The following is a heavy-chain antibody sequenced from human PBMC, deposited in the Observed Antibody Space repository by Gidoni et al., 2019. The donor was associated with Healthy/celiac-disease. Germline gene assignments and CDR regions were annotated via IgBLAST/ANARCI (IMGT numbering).Heavy chain of an antibody. J-gene: IGHJ5*02. CDR1: GGSFSGYY. CDR2: INHSGSN. CDR3: ARGILLWFGELFRYNGFDP. D-gene: IGHD3-10*01. V-gene: IGHV4-34*01. Sequence: QVQLQQWGAGLLKPSETLSLTCAAYGGSFSGYYWSWIRQPPGKGLEWIGEINHSGSNNYNPSLKSRVTISVDTSKNQFHLKLSSVTAADTAVYNCARGILLWFGELFRYNGFDPWGQGTLVTVSS.